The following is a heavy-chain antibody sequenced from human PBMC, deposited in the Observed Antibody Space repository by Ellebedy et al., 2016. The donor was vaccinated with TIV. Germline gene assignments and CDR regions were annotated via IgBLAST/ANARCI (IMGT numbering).Heavy chain of an antibody. CDR3: ATRIVATTTFDY. CDR2: FDPEDGET. J-gene: IGHJ4*02. V-gene: IGHV1-24*01. D-gene: IGHD5-12*01. Sequence: AASVKVSCKVSGYTLTELSMHWVRQAPGKGLEWMGGFDPEDGETIYAQKFQGRVTMTEDTSTDTAYMELSSLRSEDTAVYYCATRIVATTTFDYWGQGTLVTVSS. CDR1: GYTLTELS.